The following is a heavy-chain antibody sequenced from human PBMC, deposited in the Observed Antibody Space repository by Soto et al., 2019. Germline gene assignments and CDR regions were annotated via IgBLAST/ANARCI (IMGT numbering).Heavy chain of an antibody. Sequence: QITLRESGPTLVKPTQTLTLTCSFSGFSLSTTGLGVGWIRQPPGKALEWLALIYWDDDKRSSPSLKSRLTINKDTSKTHGVLTTTNMDPRDTATYYCAHIDYYEHFDYWGQGTLVTVSA. J-gene: IGHJ4*02. CDR3: AHIDYYEHFDY. CDR1: GFSLSTTGLG. D-gene: IGHD3-3*01. V-gene: IGHV2-5*02. CDR2: IYWDDDK.